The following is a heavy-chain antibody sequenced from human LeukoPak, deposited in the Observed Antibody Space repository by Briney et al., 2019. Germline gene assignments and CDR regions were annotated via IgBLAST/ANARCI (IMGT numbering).Heavy chain of an antibody. D-gene: IGHD3-10*01. CDR1: GGSISSSSYY. J-gene: IGHJ4*02. Sequence: SETLSLTCTVSGGSISSSSYYWGWIRQPPGTGLEWIGSIYYSGGTYYNPSLKSRVTISVDTSKNQFSLKLSSVTAADTAVYYCARHCDSGTYFGYWGRGTLVTVSS. V-gene: IGHV4-39*01. CDR2: IYYSGGT. CDR3: ARHCDSGTYFGY.